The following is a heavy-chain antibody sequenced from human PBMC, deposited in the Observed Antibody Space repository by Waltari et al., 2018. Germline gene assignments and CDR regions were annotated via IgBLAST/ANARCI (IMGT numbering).Heavy chain of an antibody. D-gene: IGHD4-17*01. CDR1: GSTFGSYN. V-gene: IGHV3-48*01. CDR3: ARAVGASDY. CDR2: ISSSSSSK. Sequence: EVQLVESGGGWVQPGGSLKLSCAASGSTFGSYNMNWVRQAPGKGLEWVSYISSSSSSKYYADSVKGRCTISRDNAKNSLYLQMNNLRAEDTAVYYCARAVGASDYWGQGTLVTVSS. J-gene: IGHJ4*02.